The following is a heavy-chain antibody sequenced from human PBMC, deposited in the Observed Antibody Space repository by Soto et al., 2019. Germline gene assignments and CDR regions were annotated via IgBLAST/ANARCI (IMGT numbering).Heavy chain of an antibody. D-gene: IGHD3-16*01. J-gene: IGHJ6*02. CDR1: GFAFSSYA. CDR2: ISYDGNYI. V-gene: IGHV3-30*18. Sequence: PGGSLRLSCEASGFAFSSYATHWVRQAPGKGLEWVGVISYDGNYIYYADSVKGRFTISRDNSKNTLYVQVNSLRPEDTAVYYCAKGILSATIGPYAMDVWGQGTTVTVSS. CDR3: AKGILSATIGPYAMDV.